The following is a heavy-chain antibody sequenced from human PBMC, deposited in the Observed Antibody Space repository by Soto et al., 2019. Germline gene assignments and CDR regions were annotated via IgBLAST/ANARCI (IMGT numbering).Heavy chain of an antibody. CDR1: GGTFSSYA. J-gene: IGHJ6*02. CDR2: IIPIFGTA. Sequence: QVQLVQSGAEVKKPGSSVKVSCKASGGTFSSYAISWVRQAPGQGLEWMGGIIPIFGTANYAQKFQGRVTITADESTRTAYMELSSLRSEDTAVYYCARAPEKFFESSRGGMDVWGQGTTVTVSS. V-gene: IGHV1-69*01. CDR3: ARAPEKFFESSRGGMDV. D-gene: IGHD3-3*01.